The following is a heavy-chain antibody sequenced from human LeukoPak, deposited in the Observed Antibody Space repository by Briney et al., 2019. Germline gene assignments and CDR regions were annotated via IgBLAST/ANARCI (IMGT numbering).Heavy chain of an antibody. CDR1: GGTFSSYA. V-gene: IGHV1-69*13. CDR3: AAVVPAVMGYFDY. J-gene: IGHJ4*02. CDR2: IIPIFGTA. D-gene: IGHD2-2*01. Sequence: SVKVSCKASGGTFSSYALSWVRQAPGQGLEWMGGIIPIFGTANYAQKFQGRVTITADESTSTAYMELSSLRSKDTAVYYCAAVVPAVMGYFDYWGQGTLVTVSS.